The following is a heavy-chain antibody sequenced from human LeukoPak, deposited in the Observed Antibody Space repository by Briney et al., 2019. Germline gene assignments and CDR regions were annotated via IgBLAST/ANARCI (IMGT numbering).Heavy chain of an antibody. Sequence: GSLRLSCAASGFTFSSYSLNWVRQAPGKGLEWGSYISSSSSTIYYADSVKGRFTISRDNAKNSLYLQMNSLRAEDTAVYCCARGLGYSSSWYTPFDYWGQGTLVTVSS. CDR3: ARGLGYSSSWYTPFDY. D-gene: IGHD6-13*01. J-gene: IGHJ4*02. V-gene: IGHV3-48*01. CDR1: GFTFSSYS. CDR2: ISSSSSTI.